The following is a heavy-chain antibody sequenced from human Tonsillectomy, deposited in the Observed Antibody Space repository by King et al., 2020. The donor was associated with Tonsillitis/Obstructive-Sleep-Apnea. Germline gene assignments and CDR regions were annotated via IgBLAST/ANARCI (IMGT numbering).Heavy chain of an antibody. D-gene: IGHD6-13*01. CDR1: GGSFSGYY. CDR3: ARGTVYSSSWYIRDAFDI. V-gene: IGHV4-34*01. CDR2: INHSGST. Sequence: VQLQQWGAGLLKPSETLSLTCAVYGGSFSGYYWSWIRQPPGKGLEWIGEINHSGSTNYNPSLKSRVTISVDTSKNQFSLKLSSVTAADTAVYYCARGTVYSSSWYIRDAFDIWGQGTMVTVSS. J-gene: IGHJ3*02.